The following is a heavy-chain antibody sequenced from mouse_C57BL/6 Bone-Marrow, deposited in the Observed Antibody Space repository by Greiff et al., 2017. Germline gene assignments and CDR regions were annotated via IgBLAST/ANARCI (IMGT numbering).Heavy chain of an antibody. V-gene: IGHV5-6*01. CDR1: GFTFRSYG. CDR3: ARQDGYFLHCDF. CDR2: ISSGGSYT. J-gene: IGHJ2*01. D-gene: IGHD2-3*01. Sequence: EVKLVESGGDLVKPGGSLKLSCAASGFTFRSYGMSWVRPTPDKRLEWVATISSGGSYTYYPDSVKGRFTFSRDNAKNTLYLQMSSLKSEYTAMYHCARQDGYFLHCDFWGQGTTLTVSS.